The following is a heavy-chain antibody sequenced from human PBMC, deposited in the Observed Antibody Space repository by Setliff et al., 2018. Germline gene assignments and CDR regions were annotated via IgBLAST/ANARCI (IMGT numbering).Heavy chain of an antibody. V-gene: IGHV4-59*01. D-gene: IGHD3-3*01. J-gene: IGHJ6*03. CDR3: ARLLRERPSLQPNYYYYMDV. Sequence: TSETLSLTCTVSGVSITSDYWSWIRQSPGKGLEWIAYIFFGGSTTYNPSLTGRVTMSVETSKNQFSLRLTSLTAADTAVYYCARLLRERPSLQPNYYYYMDVWGKGTTVTVSS. CDR2: IFFGGST. CDR1: GVSITSDY.